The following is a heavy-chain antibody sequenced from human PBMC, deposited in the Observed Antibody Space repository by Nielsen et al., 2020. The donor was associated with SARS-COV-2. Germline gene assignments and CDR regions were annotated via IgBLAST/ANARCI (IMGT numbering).Heavy chain of an antibody. D-gene: IGHD2-15*01. V-gene: IGHV4-59*01. CDR2: IYYSGST. CDR1: GCTIRSYY. Sequence: GSLTLSCTVSGCTIRSYYWSWIRQPPGKGLEWVGYIYYSGSTNYNPSLKSRVTISVDTSKHQFSLKLNAVTAADTAVYYCARRYCSGGSCYSGYFDYWGQGTLVTVSS. CDR3: ARRYCSGGSCYSGYFDY. J-gene: IGHJ4*02.